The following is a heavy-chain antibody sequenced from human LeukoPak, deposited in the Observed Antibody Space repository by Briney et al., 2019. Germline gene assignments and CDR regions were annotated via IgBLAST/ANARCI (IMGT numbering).Heavy chain of an antibody. CDR1: GFPFSNYW. Sequence: GGSLRLSRAASGFPFSNYWMSWVRQAPGKGLEWVANMKEDGGEINYVDSVKGRFTISRDNAKNSLYLQMNSLRAEDTAVYYCARDSVPLTITMVRGVISYYYYGMDVWGQGTTVTVSS. CDR3: ARDSVPLTITMVRGVISYYYYGMDV. V-gene: IGHV3-7*01. CDR2: MKEDGGEI. D-gene: IGHD3-10*01. J-gene: IGHJ6*02.